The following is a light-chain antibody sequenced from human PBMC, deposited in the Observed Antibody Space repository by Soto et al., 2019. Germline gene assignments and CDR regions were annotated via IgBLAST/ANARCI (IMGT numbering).Light chain of an antibody. Sequence: EIVLTQSPGTLSLSPGESATVSCRASQSVRNNWLVCYQQKPGQAPRLLIYDVSYRATGIPDRFSGSGSGTDFALTISRLEAEDFAVYYCQQYGSAPNTFGQGTRLEIK. CDR1: QSVRNNW. CDR2: DVS. CDR3: QQYGSAPNT. V-gene: IGKV3-20*01. J-gene: IGKJ2*01.